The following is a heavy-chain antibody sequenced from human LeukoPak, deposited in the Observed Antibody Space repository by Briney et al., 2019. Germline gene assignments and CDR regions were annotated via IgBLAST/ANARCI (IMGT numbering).Heavy chain of an antibody. Sequence: GASVKVSCKASGGTFSSYAISWVRQAPGQGLEWMGRIIPILGIANYAQKFQGRVTITADKSTGTAYMELSSLRSEDTAVYYCARGNSGWRYDSIDYWGQGTLVTVSS. D-gene: IGHD6-19*01. CDR3: ARGNSGWRYDSIDY. J-gene: IGHJ4*02. CDR1: GGTFSSYA. V-gene: IGHV1-69*04. CDR2: IIPILGIA.